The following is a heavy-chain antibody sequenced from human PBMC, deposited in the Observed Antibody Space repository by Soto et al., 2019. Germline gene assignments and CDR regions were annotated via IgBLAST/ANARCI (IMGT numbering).Heavy chain of an antibody. V-gene: IGHV5-51*01. J-gene: IGHJ5*02. CDR3: ARHSALDYGGNSCLYNWFDP. CDR2: IYPGDSDT. CDR1: GYSFTSYW. Sequence: GESLKISCKGSGYSFTSYWIGWVRQMPGKGLEWMGIIYPGDSDTGYSPSFQGQVTISADKSISTAYLQWSSLKASDTAMYYCARHSALDYGGNSCLYNWFDPWGQGTLVTVSS. D-gene: IGHD4-17*01.